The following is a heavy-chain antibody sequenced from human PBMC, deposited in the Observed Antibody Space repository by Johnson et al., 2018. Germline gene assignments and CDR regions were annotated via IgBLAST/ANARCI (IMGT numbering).Heavy chain of an antibody. D-gene: IGHD6-19*01. CDR1: GFTFSSYG. CDR2: ISYDGSNK. J-gene: IGHJ3*02. V-gene: IGHV3-30*18. CDR3: AKDQGSGWEAGAFDI. Sequence: QVQLVQSGGGVVQPGRSLRLSCAASGFTFSSYGMHWVRQAPGKGLEWVAVISYDGSNKYYADSVKGRFTISRDNSRNTLYLQMNSLRTEDTAVYFWAKDQGSGWEAGAFDIWGQGTMVTVSS.